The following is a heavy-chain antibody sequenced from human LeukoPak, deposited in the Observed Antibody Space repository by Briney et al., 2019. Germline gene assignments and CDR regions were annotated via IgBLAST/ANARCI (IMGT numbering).Heavy chain of an antibody. CDR3: AREEVRGYCSSTSCYGAFDI. V-gene: IGHV3-21*01. D-gene: IGHD2-2*01. CDR1: GFTFSSYS. Sequence: PGGSLRLSCAASGFTFSSYSMNWVRQAPGKGLEWVSYISSSSSYIYYAASVKGRFTISSDNAKNSLYLQMNSLRAEDTAVYYCAREEVRGYCSSTSCYGAFDIWGQGTMVTVSS. J-gene: IGHJ3*02. CDR2: ISSSSSYI.